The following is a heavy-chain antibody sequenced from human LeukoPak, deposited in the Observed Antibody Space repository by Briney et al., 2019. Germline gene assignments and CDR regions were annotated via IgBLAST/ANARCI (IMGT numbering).Heavy chain of an antibody. V-gene: IGHV4-31*03. D-gene: IGHD1-14*01. CDR3: ARDRKGHYMDV. CDR2: IYYSGST. CDR1: GGSISSGGYY. J-gene: IGHJ6*03. Sequence: SETLSLTCTVSGGSISSGGYYWSWIRQHPGKGLEWIGYIYYSGSTYYNPSLKSRVTISVDTSKNQFSLKLSSVTAADTAVYYCARDRKGHYMDVWGKGTTVTVSS.